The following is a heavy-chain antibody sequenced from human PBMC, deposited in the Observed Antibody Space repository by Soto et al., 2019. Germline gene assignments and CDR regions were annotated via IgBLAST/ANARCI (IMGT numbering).Heavy chain of an antibody. V-gene: IGHV1-2*02. CDR1: GYTFTDYF. CDR3: ARVTLRAGNWFDP. CDR2: INPKSRGT. Sequence: ASVKVSCKASGYTFTDYFIHWVRQAPGQGFEWMGWINPKSRGTTYAQKFQGRVTMTRDTSNTTAYMELRGLRSDDTAIYYCARVTLRAGNWFDPWGQGTLVTVSS. J-gene: IGHJ5*02.